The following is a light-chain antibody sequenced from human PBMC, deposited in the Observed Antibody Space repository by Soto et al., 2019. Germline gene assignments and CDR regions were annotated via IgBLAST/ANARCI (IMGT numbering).Light chain of an antibody. CDR1: SSDVGSSTL. V-gene: IGLV2-14*02. CDR3: TSYTRDTALV. CDR2: EGS. J-gene: IGLJ1*01. Sequence: QSVLTQPASVSGSPGQSITISCTGTSSDVGSSTLVSWFQQHPGKAPKLMIYEGSKRPSGVSDRFSGSKSGNTASLTISGLQAEDEADYYCTSYTRDTALVFGTGTKVTVL.